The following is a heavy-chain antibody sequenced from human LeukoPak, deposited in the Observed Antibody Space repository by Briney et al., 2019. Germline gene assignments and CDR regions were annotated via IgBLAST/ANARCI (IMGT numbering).Heavy chain of an antibody. Sequence: GGSLRLSCAASGFTFSNFAMSWVRQAPGKGLEWVSAISSSGGSTYYANSVKGRFTISRDRSKNTLYLQMNSLRAEDTAIYYCAKTVGYDSSGYYSDFDSWGQGTLVTVSS. J-gene: IGHJ4*02. D-gene: IGHD3-22*01. CDR1: GFTFSNFA. CDR2: ISSSGGST. CDR3: AKTVGYDSSGYYSDFDS. V-gene: IGHV3-23*01.